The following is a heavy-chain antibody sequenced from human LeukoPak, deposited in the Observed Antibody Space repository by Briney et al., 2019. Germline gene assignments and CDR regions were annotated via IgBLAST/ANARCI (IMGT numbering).Heavy chain of an antibody. D-gene: IGHD2-2*02. J-gene: IGHJ4*02. CDR2: IKQDGSEK. CDR1: GFTFSSYW. CDR3: ARDAGDCSSTSCYIPLFDY. Sequence: GSLRLSCAASGFTFSSYWMSWVRQAPGKGLEWVANIKQDGSEKYYVDSVKGRFTISRDNAKNSLYLQMNSLRAEDTAVYYCARDAGDCSSTSCYIPLFDYWGQGTLVTVSS. V-gene: IGHV3-7*01.